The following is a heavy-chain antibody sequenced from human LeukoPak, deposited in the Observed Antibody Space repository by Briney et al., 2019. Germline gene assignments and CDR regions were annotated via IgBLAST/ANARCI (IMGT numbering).Heavy chain of an antibody. CDR3: ARDPLTGYLDY. Sequence: ASVKVSCKASGYTFTGYYMHWVRQAPGQGLEWMGWINPNSGGTNYAQKFQGWVTMTRDTSISTAYMELSRLRSEDTAVYYCARDPLTGYLDYWGQGTLVTVSS. V-gene: IGHV1-2*04. J-gene: IGHJ4*02. D-gene: IGHD3-9*01. CDR2: INPNSGGT. CDR1: GYTFTGYY.